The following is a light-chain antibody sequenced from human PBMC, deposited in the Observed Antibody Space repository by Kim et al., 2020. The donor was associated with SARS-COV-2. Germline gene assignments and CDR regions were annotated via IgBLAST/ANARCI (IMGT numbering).Light chain of an antibody. CDR1: KLGDKY. CDR2: QDI. J-gene: IGLJ2*01. CDR3: QAWDNSNVI. Sequence: SYELTQPPSVSVSPGQTASISCSGDKLGDKYASWYQQKPGQSPVLVIYQDIKRPSGIPERFSGSNSGNTATLTISGTQAMDEADYYCQAWDNSNVIFGGGTQLTVL. V-gene: IGLV3-1*01.